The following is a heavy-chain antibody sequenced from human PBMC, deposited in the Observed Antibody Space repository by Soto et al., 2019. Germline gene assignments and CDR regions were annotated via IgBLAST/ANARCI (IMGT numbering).Heavy chain of an antibody. J-gene: IGHJ3*02. CDR2: IYHSGST. CDR1: GGSISSGGYS. Sequence: SETLSLTCAVSGGSISSGGYSWSWIRQPPGKGLEWIGYIYHSGSTYYNTSLKSRVTISVDRSKNQFSLKLSSVTAADTTVYYCARTPDIWGQGTMVT. CDR3: ARTPDI. V-gene: IGHV4-30-2*01.